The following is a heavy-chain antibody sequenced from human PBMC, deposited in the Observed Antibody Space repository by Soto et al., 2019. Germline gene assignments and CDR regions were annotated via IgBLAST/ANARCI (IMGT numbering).Heavy chain of an antibody. CDR1: GYSCTTYW. Sequence: GAALKISCQRSGYSCTTYWIGWVRQLPGKGPEWMGIIYPGDSDTRYSPSFQGQVTISADKSISTAYLQWSSLKASDTAMYYCARLGGRTTFDYWGQGTRVTVSA. CDR2: IYPGDSDT. V-gene: IGHV5-51*01. CDR3: ARLGGRTTFDY. D-gene: IGHD3-10*02. J-gene: IGHJ4*02.